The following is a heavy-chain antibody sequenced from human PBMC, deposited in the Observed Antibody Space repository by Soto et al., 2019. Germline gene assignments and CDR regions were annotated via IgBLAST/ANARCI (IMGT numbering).Heavy chain of an antibody. CDR3: AKDWGGFTSGWEFFDF. CDR1: GVAFSFYS. D-gene: IGHD6-19*01. J-gene: IGHJ4*02. CDR2: ISGNGATT. V-gene: IGHV3-23*01. Sequence: EVALLESGGGLVQPGGSLRLSCEVSGVAFSFYSMSWVRQAPGKGLEWVASISGNGATTYYAASGKGRFTFSRDNSKNTVHLQMNSLRGEDTAVYYCAKDWGGFTSGWEFFDFWGQGTLVTVSS.